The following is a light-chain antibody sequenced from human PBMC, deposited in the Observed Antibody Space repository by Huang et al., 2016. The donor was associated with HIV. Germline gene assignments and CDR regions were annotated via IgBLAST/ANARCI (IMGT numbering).Light chain of an antibody. CDR1: QSLLSRSNNRNY. Sequence: DIVMTQSPDSLAVSLGERVTINCKSSQSLLSRSNNRNYLAWYQLKPGQPPKLLIYWASTRETGVPDGVSGGGSGTDCTLTISSLQAEDVAVYYCQQYYSPHTFGPGTKVEIK. J-gene: IGKJ3*01. CDR3: QQYYSPHT. CDR2: WAS. V-gene: IGKV4-1*01.